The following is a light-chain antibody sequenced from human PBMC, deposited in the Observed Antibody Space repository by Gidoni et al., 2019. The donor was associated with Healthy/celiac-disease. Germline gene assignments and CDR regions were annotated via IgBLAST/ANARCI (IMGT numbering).Light chain of an antibody. CDR2: GAS. CDR1: QSVSSSY. J-gene: IGKJ1*01. V-gene: IGKV3-20*01. CDR3: QQYGRA. Sequence: EIVLTQSPGTLTLAPGERATLSGRASQSVSSSYLAWYQQKHGQAPRLLIYGASSRATGIPDRFSGSGSGTDFTLTIRRLEPEDFAVYYCQQYGRAFGQGTKVEIK.